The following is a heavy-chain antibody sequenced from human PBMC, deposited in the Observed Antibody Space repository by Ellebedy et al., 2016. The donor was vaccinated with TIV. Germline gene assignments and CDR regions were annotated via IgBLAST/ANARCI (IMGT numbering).Heavy chain of an antibody. D-gene: IGHD1-26*01. CDR3: AAGGSDSFDY. J-gene: IGHJ4*02. CDR1: GFTFSSYA. V-gene: IGHV3-74*01. CDR2: ANGDGSST. Sequence: GESLKISCAASGFTFSSYAMSWVRQAPGKGLLWVSRANGDGSSTSYAGSVKGRFTISRDSAKNTVYLQMNSLTVEDTPVYYCAAGGSDSFDYWGQGALVTVSS.